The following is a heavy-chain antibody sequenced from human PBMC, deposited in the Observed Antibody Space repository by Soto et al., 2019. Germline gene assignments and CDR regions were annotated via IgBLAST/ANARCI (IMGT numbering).Heavy chain of an antibody. D-gene: IGHD6-19*01. Sequence: PSETLSLTCAVSGYSISSGYYWGWLRQPPGKGLEWIGRIYTSGSTNYNPSLKSRVTMSVDTSKNQFSLKLSSVTAADTAVYYCAREVAVAGCIDYWGQGTLVTVS. V-gene: IGHV4-38-2*02. J-gene: IGHJ4*02. CDR3: AREVAVAGCIDY. CDR1: GYSISSGYY. CDR2: IYTSGST.